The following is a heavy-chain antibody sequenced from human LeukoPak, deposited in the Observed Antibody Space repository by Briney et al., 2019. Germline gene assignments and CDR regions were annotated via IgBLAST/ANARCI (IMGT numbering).Heavy chain of an antibody. CDR3: ARLLSGGYSWNDPGFDP. CDR1: GGTFSSYA. V-gene: IGHV1-69*13. D-gene: IGHD1-20*01. J-gene: IGHJ5*02. Sequence: SVKVSCKASGGTFSSYAISWVRQAPGQGLEWMGGIIPIFGTANYAQKFQGRVTITADESTSTAYMELSSLRSEDTAVYYCARLLSGGYSWNDPGFDPWGQGTLVTVSS. CDR2: IIPIFGTA.